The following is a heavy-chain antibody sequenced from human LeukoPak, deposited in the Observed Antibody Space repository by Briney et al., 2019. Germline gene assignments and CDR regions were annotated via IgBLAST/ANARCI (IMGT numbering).Heavy chain of an antibody. Sequence: GGSLRLSCVASGFTFSSYSMIWVRQAPGKGLEWLSYIDSSGDVIYYADSVKGRFTISRDNAKNSLYLQMSSLRAEDTAVYYCAKGTHSSSWHWFDPWGQGTLVTVST. V-gene: IGHV3-48*04. CDR1: GFTFSSYS. D-gene: IGHD6-13*01. CDR2: IDSSGDVI. CDR3: AKGTHSSSWHWFDP. J-gene: IGHJ5*02.